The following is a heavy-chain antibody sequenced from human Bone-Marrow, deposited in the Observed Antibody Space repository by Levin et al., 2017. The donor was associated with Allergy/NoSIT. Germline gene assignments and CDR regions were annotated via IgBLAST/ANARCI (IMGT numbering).Heavy chain of an antibody. CDR3: AKALGITGENRQSYFFDY. CDR1: GFTFSSYA. D-gene: IGHD1-7*01. V-gene: IGHV3-23*01. Sequence: GGSLRLSCAASGFTFSSYAMSWVRQAPGKGLEWVSTIRGSGDNSYYADSVKGRFTISRDNSKNTLYLQMNTLRAEDTAVYYCAKALGITGENRQSYFFDYWGQGTLVTVSS. J-gene: IGHJ4*02. CDR2: IRGSGDNS.